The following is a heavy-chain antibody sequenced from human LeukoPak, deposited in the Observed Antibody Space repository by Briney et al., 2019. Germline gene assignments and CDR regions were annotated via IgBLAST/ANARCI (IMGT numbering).Heavy chain of an antibody. D-gene: IGHD3-9*01. CDR2: ISRNGAVT. V-gene: IGHV3-43*01. J-gene: IGHJ4*02. CDR1: GLIFDDYT. Sequence: GGSLRLSCVASGLIFDDYTMHWVRQAPGKGLEWVSLISRNGAVTKYADSVRGRFTVSRDNSKNSLYLQMNSLTTEDTALYYCTTDQPPTRYFDPHRFDYWGQGTLVTVSS. CDR3: TTDQPPTRYFDPHRFDY.